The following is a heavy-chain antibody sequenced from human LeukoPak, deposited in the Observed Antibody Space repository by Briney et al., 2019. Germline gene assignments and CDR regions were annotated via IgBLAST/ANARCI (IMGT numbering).Heavy chain of an antibody. D-gene: IGHD4-23*01. CDR3: ARPPTVVTPTDYYYYMDV. Sequence: PGGSLRLSCAASGFTFSTYSMNWVRQAPGKGLEWVSYISSSGSTIYYADSVKGRFTISRDNAKNSLYLQMNSLRAEDTAVYYCARPPTVVTPTDYYYYMDVWGKGTTVTVSS. J-gene: IGHJ6*03. CDR1: GFTFSTYS. CDR2: ISSSGSTI. V-gene: IGHV3-48*04.